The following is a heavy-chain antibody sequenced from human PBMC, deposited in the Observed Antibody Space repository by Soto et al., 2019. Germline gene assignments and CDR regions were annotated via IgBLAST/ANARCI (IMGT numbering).Heavy chain of an antibody. CDR1: GFTFSSYG. CDR3: ARETPFYYDSSGSPSGYFDY. Sequence: GGSLRLSCAASGFTFSSYGMHWVRQAPGKGLEWVAVIWYDGSNKYYADSVKGRFTISRDNSKNTLYLQMNSLRAEDTAVYYCARETPFYYDSSGSPSGYFDYWGQGTLVTVSS. J-gene: IGHJ4*02. D-gene: IGHD3-22*01. V-gene: IGHV3-33*01. CDR2: IWYDGSNK.